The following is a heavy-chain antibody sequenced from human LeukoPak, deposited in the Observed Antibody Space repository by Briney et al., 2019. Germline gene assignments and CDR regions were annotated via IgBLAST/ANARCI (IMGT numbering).Heavy chain of an antibody. D-gene: IGHD5-18*01. Sequence: PGGSLRLPCAASGFTFSSYWMHWVRQAPGKGLVWVSRINSDGSSTSYADSVKGRFTISRDNAKNTLYLQMNSLRAEDTAVYYCARAGYSYGPLGVWGKGTTVTVSS. CDR3: ARAGYSYGPLGV. CDR2: INSDGSST. V-gene: IGHV3-74*01. J-gene: IGHJ6*04. CDR1: GFTFSSYW.